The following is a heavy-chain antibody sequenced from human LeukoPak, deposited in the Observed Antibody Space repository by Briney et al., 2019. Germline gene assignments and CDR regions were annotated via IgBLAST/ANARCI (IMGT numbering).Heavy chain of an antibody. CDR1: GFTFDDYA. Sequence: PGRSLRLSCAASGFTFDDYAMHWVRQAPGKGLEWVSGISWNSGSIGYADSVKGRFTISRDNAKNSLYLQMNSLRAEDTALYYCAKDRSHTVTTSSHFDHWGQGTLVTVSS. D-gene: IGHD4-17*01. J-gene: IGHJ4*02. CDR2: ISWNSGSI. V-gene: IGHV3-9*01. CDR3: AKDRSHTVTTSSHFDH.